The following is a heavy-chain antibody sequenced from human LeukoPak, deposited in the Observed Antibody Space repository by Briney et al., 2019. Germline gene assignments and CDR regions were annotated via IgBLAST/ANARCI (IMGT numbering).Heavy chain of an antibody. CDR2: IRYDGSNK. CDR1: GFTFSNAW. J-gene: IGHJ6*03. V-gene: IGHV3-30*02. Sequence: GGSLRLSCAASGFTFSNAWMSWVRQAPGKGLEWVAFIRYDGSNKYYADSVKGRFTISRDNSKNTLYLQMNSLRAEDTAVYYCARLFYYYYYMDVWGKGTTVTVSS. CDR3: ARLFYYYYYMDV. D-gene: IGHD2/OR15-2a*01.